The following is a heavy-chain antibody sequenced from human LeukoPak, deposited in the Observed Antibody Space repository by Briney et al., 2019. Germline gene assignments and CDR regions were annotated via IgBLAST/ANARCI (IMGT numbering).Heavy chain of an antibody. J-gene: IGHJ4*02. V-gene: IGHV4-38-2*02. CDR1: GFSISSGYY. D-gene: IGHD3-22*01. Sequence: SETLSLTCTVSGFSISSGYYWGWIRQPPGKGLEWIGSIYHSGSTYYNPSLKSRVTISVDTSKNQFSLNLSSVTAADTAVYYCARGSGRNYYDSSGYYYFDYWGQGTLVTVSS. CDR3: ARGSGRNYYDSSGYYYFDY. CDR2: IYHSGST.